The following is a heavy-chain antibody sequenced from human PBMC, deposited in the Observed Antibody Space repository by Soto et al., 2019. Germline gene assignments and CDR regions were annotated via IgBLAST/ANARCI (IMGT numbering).Heavy chain of an antibody. V-gene: IGHV3-33*01. J-gene: IGHJ4*02. D-gene: IGHD4-17*01. CDR1: GFTFSSYG. CDR3: ARDWYGDFSYFAY. Sequence: QVQLVESGGGVVQPGRSLRLSCAASGFTFSSYGMHWVRQAPGKGLEWVAVIWYDGSNKYYADSVKGRFTISRDNSKNTLYLQMNSLRAEDTAVYYCARDWYGDFSYFAYWGQGTLVTVSS. CDR2: IWYDGSNK.